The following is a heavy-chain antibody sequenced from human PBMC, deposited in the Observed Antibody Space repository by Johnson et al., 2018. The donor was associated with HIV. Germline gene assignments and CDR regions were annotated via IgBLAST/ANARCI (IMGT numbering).Heavy chain of an antibody. CDR1: GFTFNSYA. V-gene: IGHV3-30-3*01. D-gene: IGHD6-19*01. CDR2: ISYDGSNQ. Sequence: VESGGGVDQPGRSLRLSCAASGFTFNSYAMHWVCQAPGKGLEWVAVISYDGSNQYYADSVKGRFTISRDNSKNTLYLQMNSLRAEDTAVYYCARGGYSSGWIYAFDIWGQGTMVTVSS. J-gene: IGHJ3*02. CDR3: ARGGYSSGWIYAFDI.